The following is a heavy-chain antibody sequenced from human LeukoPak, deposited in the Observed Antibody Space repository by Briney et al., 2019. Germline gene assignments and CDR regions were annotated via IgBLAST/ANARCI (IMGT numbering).Heavy chain of an antibody. V-gene: IGHV4-59*11. CDR2: IHHSGST. Sequence: PWETLSLTCTVSGGSISRHYWTWIRQPPGKGLEWIGYIHHSGSTNYNPSLKSRVTISLDTSKSQFSLKMTSVTAADTAVYYCAREGSRWVDFEFWGQGTLVTVSS. CDR1: GGSISRHY. J-gene: IGHJ4*02. D-gene: IGHD1-26*01. CDR3: AREGSRWVDFEF.